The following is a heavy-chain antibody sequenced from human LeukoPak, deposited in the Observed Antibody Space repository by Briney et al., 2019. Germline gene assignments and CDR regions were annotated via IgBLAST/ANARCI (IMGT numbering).Heavy chain of an antibody. J-gene: IGHJ5*02. D-gene: IGHD1-26*01. CDR1: GFTFSSYA. Sequence: PGGSLRLSCAASGFTFSSYAMSWVRQAPGKGLEWVSAIGGSGGSTYYADSVKGRFTISRDNSKNTLYLQMNSLRAEDTAVYYCAKDRALSREGWFDPWGQGTLVTVSS. CDR2: IGGSGGST. V-gene: IGHV3-23*01. CDR3: AKDRALSREGWFDP.